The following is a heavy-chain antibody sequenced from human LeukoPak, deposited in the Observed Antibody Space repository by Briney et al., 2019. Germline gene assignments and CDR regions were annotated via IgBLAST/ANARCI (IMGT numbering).Heavy chain of an antibody. J-gene: IGHJ5*02. CDR2: IYHGGSA. Sequence: SETLSLTCVVSGGSISSGGYSWNWIRQPPGKALEYIGYIYHGGSAYYNPSLKSRVTISIDRSNNQFSLNLTSVTAADTAVVFRARGGGWFHPWGQGTLVTVSS. D-gene: IGHD2-15*01. CDR1: GGSISSGGYS. CDR3: ARGGGWFHP. V-gene: IGHV4-30-2*01.